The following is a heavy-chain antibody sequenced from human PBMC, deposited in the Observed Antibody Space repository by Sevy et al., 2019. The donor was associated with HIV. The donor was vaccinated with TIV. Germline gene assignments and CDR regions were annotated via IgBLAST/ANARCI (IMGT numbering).Heavy chain of an antibody. CDR1: GFTFSAYW. CDR2: IKSDGGHK. J-gene: IGHJ4*02. D-gene: IGHD3-16*01. V-gene: IGHV3-7*01. CDR3: AQETVGRFDS. Sequence: GGSLRLSCAASGFTFSAYWMNWVRQAPGKGLEWVANIKSDGGHKHYVDSVEGRFTISRDNAKNSLYLQMNSLRVEDTAVYYCAQETVGRFDSWGQGTLVTVSS.